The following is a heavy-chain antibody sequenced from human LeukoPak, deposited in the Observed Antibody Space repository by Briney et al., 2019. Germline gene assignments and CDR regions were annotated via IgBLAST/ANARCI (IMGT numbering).Heavy chain of an antibody. Sequence: ASVKVSCKASGYTFTSYDINWVRQATGQGLEWMGWMNPNSGNTGYAQKFQGRVTMTRNTSISTAYMELSSLRSEDTAVYYCARGFNRRYYYHYGMDVWGQGTTVTVSS. CDR3: ARGFNRRYYYHYGMDV. CDR2: MNPNSGNT. CDR1: GYTFTSYD. V-gene: IGHV1-8*01. D-gene: IGHD2/OR15-2a*01. J-gene: IGHJ6*02.